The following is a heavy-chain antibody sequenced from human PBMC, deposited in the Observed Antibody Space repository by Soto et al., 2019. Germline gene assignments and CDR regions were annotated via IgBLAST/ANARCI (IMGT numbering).Heavy chain of an antibody. Sequence: SSETLSLTCTVSNYSVRSGHYWGWVRQSPGKGLEWIATVQHFGTTLYNPSLKTRVTVSVDTFKNQFSLSLSFLTAADTAVYYCAGDSNESWFYNWRKGTQVTVAS. CDR1: NYSVRSGHY. D-gene: IGHD4-4*01. CDR2: VQHFGTT. CDR3: AGDSNESWFYN. J-gene: IGHJ5*02. V-gene: IGHV4-38-2*02.